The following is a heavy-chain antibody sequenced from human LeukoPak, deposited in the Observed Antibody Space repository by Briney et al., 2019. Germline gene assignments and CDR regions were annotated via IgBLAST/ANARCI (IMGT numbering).Heavy chain of an antibody. CDR2: VYRTGNT. Sequence: SETLSLTCSVSGGSISAYYWSWIRQPAGKGLEWIGRVYRTGNTNYNPSLQSRVTMSVDTSKNQISLRLSSVTAADTAVYFCARDDFEYSVHYGMDVWGQGTAVTVSS. V-gene: IGHV4-4*07. CDR1: GGSISAYY. CDR3: ARDDFEYSVHYGMDV. D-gene: IGHD3-9*01. J-gene: IGHJ6*01.